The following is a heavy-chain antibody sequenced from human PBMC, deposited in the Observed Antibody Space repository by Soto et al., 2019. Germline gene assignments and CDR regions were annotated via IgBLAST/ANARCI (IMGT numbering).Heavy chain of an antibody. V-gene: IGHV3-30*18. CDR3: AKERTVTTYWYFAL. J-gene: IGHJ2*01. CDR1: GFTFSSYG. CDR2: ISYAGSNK. D-gene: IGHD4-17*01. Sequence: QVQLVASGGGVVQPGRSLRLSCAASGFTFSSYGMHWVRQAPGKGLEWVAVISYAGSNKYYADSVKGRFTISRDNSKNTLDLQMNSLRAEDTAVYYCAKERTVTTYWYFALWGRGTLVTVSS.